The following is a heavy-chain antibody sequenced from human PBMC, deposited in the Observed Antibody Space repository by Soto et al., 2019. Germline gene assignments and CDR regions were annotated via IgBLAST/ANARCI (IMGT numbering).Heavy chain of an antibody. CDR1: GGSISSSSYY. D-gene: IGHD6-19*01. V-gene: IGHV4-39*01. CDR3: ASLLPTVAGEFDY. Sequence: QLQLQESGPGLVKPSETLSLTCTVSGGSISSSSYYWCWIRQPPGKGLEWIGSIYYSGGTYYNPSLKSRVSISVDTSKNQFSLKLSSVTAADTAVYYCASLLPTVAGEFDYWGQGTLVTVSS. J-gene: IGHJ4*02. CDR2: IYYSGGT.